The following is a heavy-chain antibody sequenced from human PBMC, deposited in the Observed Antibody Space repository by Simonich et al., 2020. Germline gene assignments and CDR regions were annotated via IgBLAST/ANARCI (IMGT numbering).Heavy chain of an antibody. Sequence: QLQLQESGPGLVKPSETLSLTCTVSGGSISSSGYYWGWIRQPPGKGLEWIGSIYYSGSTYYNPSHKSRVTISVDTAKNQFSLKLSSVTAADTAVYYCARHAGFAFDIWGQGTMVTVSS. J-gene: IGHJ3*02. V-gene: IGHV4-39*01. CDR2: IYYSGST. CDR3: ARHAGFAFDI. D-gene: IGHD6-13*01. CDR1: GGSISSSGYY.